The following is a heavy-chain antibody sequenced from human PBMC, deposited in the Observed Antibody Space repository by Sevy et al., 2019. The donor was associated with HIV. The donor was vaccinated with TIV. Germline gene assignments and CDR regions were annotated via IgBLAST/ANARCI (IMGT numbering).Heavy chain of an antibody. V-gene: IGHV3-30*03. CDR1: GLTFSNYG. CDR2: ISYDGNNK. D-gene: IGHD3-22*01. J-gene: IGHJ4*02. CDR3: AGYYNTADYYRRDLDY. Sequence: GGSLRLSCAASGLTFSNYGMHWVHQAPGKGLEWVAVISYDGNNKFYADSVKGRFTISRDNSKNKLSLQMNSLRPEDTAVYYCAGYYNTADYYRRDLDYWGQGTLVTVSS.